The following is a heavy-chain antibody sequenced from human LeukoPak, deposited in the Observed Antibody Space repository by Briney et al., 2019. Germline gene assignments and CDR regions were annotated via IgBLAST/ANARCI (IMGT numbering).Heavy chain of an antibody. V-gene: IGHV3-33*01. D-gene: IGHD6-13*01. CDR1: GFTFSSYG. CDR2: IWYDGSNK. CDR3: ARDGSTAAAGIIDY. J-gene: IGHJ4*02. Sequence: PGRSLRLSCAASGFTFSSYGMHWVRQAPGKGLEWVAVIWYDGSNKYYADSVKGRFTISRDNSKNTLYLQMNSLRAEDTAVYYCARDGSTAAAGIIDYWGQGTLVTVYS.